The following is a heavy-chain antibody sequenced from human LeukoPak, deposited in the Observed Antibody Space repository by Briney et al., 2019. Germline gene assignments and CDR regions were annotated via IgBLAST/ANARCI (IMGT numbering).Heavy chain of an antibody. Sequence: KPSETLSLTCTVSGVSISSSSYYWGWIRQPPGKGLEWIGSIYYSGSTYYNPSLKSRVTISVDTPKNQFSLKLSSVTAADTAAYYCARRGYDSSGYYYAYWGQGTLVTVSS. CDR1: GVSISSSSYY. D-gene: IGHD3-22*01. J-gene: IGHJ4*02. CDR3: ARRGYDSSGYYYAY. V-gene: IGHV4-39*01. CDR2: IYYSGST.